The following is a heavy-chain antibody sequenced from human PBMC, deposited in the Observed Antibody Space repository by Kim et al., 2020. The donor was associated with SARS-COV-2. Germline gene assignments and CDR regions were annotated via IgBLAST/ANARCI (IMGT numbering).Heavy chain of an antibody. CDR2: ISYDGSNK. CDR3: AGGGGIAVAASPFSFDY. J-gene: IGHJ4*01. Sequence: GGSLRLSCAASGFTFSSYGMHWVRQAPGKGLEWVALISYDGSNKYYADSVKGRFTISRDNSKNTLYLQMNSLRAEDTAMYYCAGGGGIAVAASPFSFDY. D-gene: IGHD6-19*01. V-gene: IGHV3-30*03. CDR1: GFTFSSYG.